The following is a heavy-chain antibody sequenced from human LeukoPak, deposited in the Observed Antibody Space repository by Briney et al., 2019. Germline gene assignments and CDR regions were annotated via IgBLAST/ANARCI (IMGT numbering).Heavy chain of an antibody. CDR2: ISVGSSYL. J-gene: IGHJ4*02. D-gene: IGHD6-19*01. V-gene: IGHV3-21*01. CDR1: GFAFSSYS. Sequence: PGGSLRLSCAVSGFAFSSYSMNWVRQAPGKGLEWVSSISVGSSYLYYVDSLKGRFTIARDNAKNSLYLQMNSLRAEDTAVYYCARDWGYSSGCPDYWGQGALVTVSS. CDR3: ARDWGYSSGCPDY.